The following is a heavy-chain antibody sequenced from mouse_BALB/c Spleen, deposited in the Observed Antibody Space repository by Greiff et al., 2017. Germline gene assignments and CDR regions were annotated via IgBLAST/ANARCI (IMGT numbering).Heavy chain of an antibody. Sequence: QLQQSGPGLVKPSQSLSLTCTVTGYSITSDYAWNWIRQFPGNKLEWMGYISYSGSTSYNPSLKSRISITRDTSKNQFFLQLNSVTTEDTATYYCARNRGYYDWYFDVWGAGTTVTVSS. CDR1: GYSITSDYA. CDR3: ARNRGYYDWYFDV. CDR2: ISYSGST. V-gene: IGHV3-2*02. J-gene: IGHJ1*01. D-gene: IGHD2-3*01.